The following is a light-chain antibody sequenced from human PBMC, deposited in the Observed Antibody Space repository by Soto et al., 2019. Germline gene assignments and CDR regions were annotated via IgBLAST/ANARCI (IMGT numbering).Light chain of an antibody. Sequence: ILLTQSPSSPSASVGDRVTITCRASQGIDTSLAWYQQKPGKAPKLLIYAPSNFQSGVPSRFSGSGSGTHFTLTISSLQPEDFATYYCQQLHGYPITFGQGTRLEIK. CDR2: APS. CDR1: QGIDTS. J-gene: IGKJ5*01. CDR3: QQLHGYPIT. V-gene: IGKV1-9*01.